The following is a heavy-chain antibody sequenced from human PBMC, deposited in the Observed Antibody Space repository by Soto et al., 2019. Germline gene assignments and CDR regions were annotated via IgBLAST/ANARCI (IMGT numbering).Heavy chain of an antibody. V-gene: IGHV4-34*01. CDR1: GGSFSGYY. CDR2: INHSGST. D-gene: IGHD4-4*01. J-gene: IGHJ5*02. CDR3: ARGLQDYSRWFDP. Sequence: KTSETLSLTCAVYGGSFSGYYWSWIRQPPGKGLEWIGEINHSGSTNYNPSLKSRVTISVDTSKNQFSLKLSSVTAADTAVYYCARGLQDYSRWFDPWGHGTLVTVSS.